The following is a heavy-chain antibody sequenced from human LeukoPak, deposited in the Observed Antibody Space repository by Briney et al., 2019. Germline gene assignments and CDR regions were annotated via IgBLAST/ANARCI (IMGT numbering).Heavy chain of an antibody. CDR3: AREHSSSSSHGFDY. Sequence: GGSLRLSCAASGFTFSSYSMTWVRQAPGKGLEWISYIRSSGSPIYAGSVRGRFTISKDNAKNSLYLQMNSLRAEDTAVYYCAREHSSSSSHGFDYWGQGTLVTVSS. J-gene: IGHJ4*02. CDR2: IRSSGSPI. D-gene: IGHD6-6*01. V-gene: IGHV3-48*04. CDR1: GFTFSSYS.